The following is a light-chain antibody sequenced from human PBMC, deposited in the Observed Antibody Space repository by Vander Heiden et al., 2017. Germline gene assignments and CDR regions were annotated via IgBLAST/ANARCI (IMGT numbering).Light chain of an antibody. CDR1: SSDVGGYKY. CDR3: ISYAGSNNLV. CDR2: EVT. J-gene: IGLJ2*01. Sequence: QSALTQPPSASGSPGQSVTVSCTGTSSDVGGYKYVSWYQQHPGKARKLMIYEVTKRPSGVPDRFAGSKSGNTASLTVSGLQAEDEADYYCISYAGSNNLVFGGGTKLTVL. V-gene: IGLV2-8*01.